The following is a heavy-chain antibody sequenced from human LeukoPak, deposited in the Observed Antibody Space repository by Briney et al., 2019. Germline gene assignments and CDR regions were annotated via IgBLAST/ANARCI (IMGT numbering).Heavy chain of an antibody. D-gene: IGHD3-16*01. CDR3: ASLGAFDI. V-gene: IGHV4-61*02. Sequence: PSETLSLTCTVSGASISSPSYYWNWIRQPAGKGLEWIGRFYTGSTTYNPSLKSRVTISVDTSENQFSLKLSSVTAADTAVYYCASLGAFDIWGQGTMVTVSS. CDR1: GASISSPSYY. J-gene: IGHJ3*02. CDR2: FYTGST.